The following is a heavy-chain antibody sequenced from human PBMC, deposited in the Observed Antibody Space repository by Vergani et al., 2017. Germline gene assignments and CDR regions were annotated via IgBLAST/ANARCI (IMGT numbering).Heavy chain of an antibody. CDR3: AGAGGGSSWNSPFDY. CDR1: GYTFTSYG. D-gene: IGHD6-13*01. Sequence: HVQLVQSGAEVKKPGASVKVSCKASGYTFTSYGISWVRQAPGQGLEWMGWISAYNVNTNYAHNLQGRVTMTTDTSTSTDYMELRSLRSDDTAVYYCAGAGGGSSWNSPFDYWGQGTLVTVSS. J-gene: IGHJ4*02. CDR2: ISAYNVNT. V-gene: IGHV1-18*01.